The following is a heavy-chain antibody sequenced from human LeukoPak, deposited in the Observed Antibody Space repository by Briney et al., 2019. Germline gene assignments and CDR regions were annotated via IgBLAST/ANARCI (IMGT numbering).Heavy chain of an antibody. J-gene: IGHJ5*02. CDR1: GGPISSSSYY. CDR2: IYYSGST. CDR3: ARRQPSSGWYGGGTNWFDP. Sequence: SETLSLTCTVSGGPISSSSYYWGWIRQPPGKGLEWIGSIYYSGSTYYNPSLKSRVTISVDTSKNQFSLKLSSVTAADTAVYYCARRQPSSGWYGGGTNWFDPWGQGTLVTVSS. V-gene: IGHV4-39*01. D-gene: IGHD6-19*01.